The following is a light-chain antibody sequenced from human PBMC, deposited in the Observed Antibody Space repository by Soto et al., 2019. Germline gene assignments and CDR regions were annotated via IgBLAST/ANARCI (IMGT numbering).Light chain of an antibody. Sequence: QSALAQPASVSGSPGQSITISCTGTSSDIGAFNYVSWYQQHPGDAPKLLIFDVSDRPSGISDRFSASKSGNTASLTISGLQTEDEAHYFCSSYAATNTVLFGGGTKLTVL. CDR3: SSYAATNTVL. V-gene: IGLV2-14*03. CDR1: SSDIGAFNY. J-gene: IGLJ2*01. CDR2: DVS.